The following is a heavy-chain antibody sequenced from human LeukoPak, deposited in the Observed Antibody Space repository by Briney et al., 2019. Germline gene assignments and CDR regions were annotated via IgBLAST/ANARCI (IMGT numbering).Heavy chain of an antibody. CDR1: GGSISSYY. CDR3: ARVSGIAAPREAFDI. CDR2: IYYSGST. J-gene: IGHJ3*02. D-gene: IGHD6-13*01. Sequence: PSETLSLTCTVSGGSISSYYWSWIRQPPGKGLEWIGYIYYSGSTNYNPSLKSRVTISVDTSKNQFSLKLSSVTAADTAVYYCARVSGIAAPREAFDIWGKGTMVTVSS. V-gene: IGHV4-59*01.